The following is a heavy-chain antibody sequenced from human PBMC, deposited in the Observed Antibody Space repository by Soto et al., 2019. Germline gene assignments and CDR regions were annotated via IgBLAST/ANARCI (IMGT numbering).Heavy chain of an antibody. CDR1: GFTFSSYA. CDR3: AKDPHYYDSSGPNSDY. D-gene: IGHD3-22*01. CDR2: ISGSGGST. V-gene: IGHV3-23*01. Sequence: GGSLRLSCAASGFTFSSYAMSWVRQAPGKGLEWVSAISGSGGSTYYADSVKGRFTISRDNSKNTLYLQMNSLRAEDTAVYYCAKDPHYYDSSGPNSDYWGQGTLVTVSS. J-gene: IGHJ4*02.